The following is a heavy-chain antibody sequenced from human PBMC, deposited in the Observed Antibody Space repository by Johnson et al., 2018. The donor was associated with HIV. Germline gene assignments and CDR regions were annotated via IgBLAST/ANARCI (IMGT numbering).Heavy chain of an antibody. CDR2: ISYDEKNK. Sequence: VQLVESGGGVVRPGGSLRLSCAASAFTFSSYAMHWVRQAPGKGPEWLAVISYDEKNKYYADSVKGRFTISRDNSKNTLYLQMNSLRAEDTAVYYCARCDSSSPLRAFDIWGQGTMVTVSS. D-gene: IGHD6-6*01. CDR1: AFTFSSYA. CDR3: ARCDSSSPLRAFDI. V-gene: IGHV3-30*04. J-gene: IGHJ3*02.